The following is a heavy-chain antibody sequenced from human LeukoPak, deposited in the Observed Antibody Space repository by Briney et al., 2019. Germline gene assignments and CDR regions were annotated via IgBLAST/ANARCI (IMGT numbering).Heavy chain of an antibody. CDR1: GGSISSYY. D-gene: IGHD2-15*01. CDR3: AREARFCTGGSCYPRWFDP. Sequence: SETLSLTCSVSGGSISSYYWSWIRQPPEQGLEWIGNIYDSGSTNYNPSVKSRVTISVDTSKNQLSLKLSSVTAADTAVYYCAREARFCTGGSCYPRWFDPWGQGTLVTVSS. J-gene: IGHJ5*02. CDR2: IYDSGST. V-gene: IGHV4-59*01.